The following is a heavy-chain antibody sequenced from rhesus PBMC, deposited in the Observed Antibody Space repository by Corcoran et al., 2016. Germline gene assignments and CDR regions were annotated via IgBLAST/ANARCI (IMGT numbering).Heavy chain of an antibody. CDR1: GGSISGYY. V-gene: IGHV4-127*01. J-gene: IGHJ4*01. Sequence: QVQLQESGPGVVKPSATLSLPCAVSGGSISGYYLWSWIRQPPGKGLEWIGYIGGSSGSTNYNPSLKSRVTISKDTSKNQFSLKLSSVTAADTAVYYCARDRGSGWFDYWGQGVLVTVSS. D-gene: IGHD6-31*01. CDR3: ARDRGSGWFDY. CDR2: IGGSSGST.